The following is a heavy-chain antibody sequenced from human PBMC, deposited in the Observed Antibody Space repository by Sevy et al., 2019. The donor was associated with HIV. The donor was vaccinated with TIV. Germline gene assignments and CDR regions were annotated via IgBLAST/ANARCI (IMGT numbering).Heavy chain of an antibody. CDR1: GFTVSTNY. J-gene: IGHJ4*02. Sequence: GGSLRLSCAASGFTVSTNYMSWVRQPPGKGLEWVSVFYSGGTTYYGDSVKGRFTISRDSSKNTLYLQMNGLRADDTAVYYCARAKAGDYFDYWGQGTLVTVSS. D-gene: IGHD4-17*01. CDR3: ARAKAGDYFDY. V-gene: IGHV3-53*01. CDR2: FYSGGTT.